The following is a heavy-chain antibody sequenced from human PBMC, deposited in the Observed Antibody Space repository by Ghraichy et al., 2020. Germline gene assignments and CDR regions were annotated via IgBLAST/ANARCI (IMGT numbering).Heavy chain of an antibody. CDR2: ISYDGSNK. CDR3: ARGYSSGWYLDY. Sequence: GGSLRLSCAASGFTFSSYAMHWVRQAPGKGLEWVAVISYDGSNKYYADSVKGRFTISRDNSKNTLYLQMNSLRAEDTAVYYCARGYSSGWYLDYWGQGTLVTVSS. D-gene: IGHD6-19*01. CDR1: GFTFSSYA. V-gene: IGHV3-30*04. J-gene: IGHJ4*02.